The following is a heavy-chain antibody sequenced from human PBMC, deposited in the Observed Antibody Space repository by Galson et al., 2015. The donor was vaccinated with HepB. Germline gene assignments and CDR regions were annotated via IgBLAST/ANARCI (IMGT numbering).Heavy chain of an antibody. J-gene: IGHJ6*02. CDR1: GGSISSSDYY. V-gene: IGHV4-39*07. CDR3: ARDERMTRREGYYYGMDV. CDR2: IYYSGST. D-gene: IGHD6-13*01. Sequence: SETLSLTCTVSGGSISSSDYYWGWIRQPPGKGLEWIGNIYYSGSTYYNPSLKSRVTISVDTSMNQFSLKLSSVTAADTAVYYCARDERMTRREGYYYGMDVWGQGTTVTVSS.